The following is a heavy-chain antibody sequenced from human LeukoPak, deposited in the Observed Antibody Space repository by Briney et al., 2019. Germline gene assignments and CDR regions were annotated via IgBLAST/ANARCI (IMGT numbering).Heavy chain of an antibody. CDR2: VYYTGST. D-gene: IGHD3-10*01. CDR1: GGSVNTYY. J-gene: IGHJ4*02. Sequence: PSETLSLTCSVSGGSVNTYYWSWIRQPPGKGLEWIGYVYYTGSTNYNPSLKSRVTISVDTSKNQFSLKLSSVTAADTAVYYCAREYYYASGSYLYWGQGTLVTVSS. CDR3: AREYYYASGSYLY. V-gene: IGHV4-4*08.